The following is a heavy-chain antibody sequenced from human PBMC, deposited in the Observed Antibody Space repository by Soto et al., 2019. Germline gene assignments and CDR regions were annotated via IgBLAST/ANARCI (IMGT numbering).Heavy chain of an antibody. CDR1: GYSFTSYW. D-gene: IGHD6-13*01. J-gene: IGHJ6*02. CDR2: IYPGDSDT. Sequence: GESLKISCNGSGYSFTSYWIGWVRQMPGKGLEWMGIIYPGDSDTRYSPSFQGQVTISADKSISTAYLQWSSLKASDTAMYYCARAGYSSSWYWSTYYGMDVWGQGTTVTVSS. V-gene: IGHV5-51*01. CDR3: ARAGYSSSWYWSTYYGMDV.